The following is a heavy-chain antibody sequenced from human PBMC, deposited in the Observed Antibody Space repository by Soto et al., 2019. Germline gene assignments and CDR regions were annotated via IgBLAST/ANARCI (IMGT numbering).Heavy chain of an antibody. CDR1: GFTFSSYA. CDR3: AKGTTGSRYSAVNI. Sequence: EVQVLESGGGLVQPGGSLRLSCAASGFTFSSYAMSWVRQAPGKGLEWVSVISDSGGSIDYADSVKGRFTISRDKSKNTLDLQMISLRAEDTAIYYCAKGTTGSRYSAVNIWGQGTMVTVSS. V-gene: IGHV3-23*01. CDR2: ISDSGGSI. D-gene: IGHD2-15*01. J-gene: IGHJ3*02.